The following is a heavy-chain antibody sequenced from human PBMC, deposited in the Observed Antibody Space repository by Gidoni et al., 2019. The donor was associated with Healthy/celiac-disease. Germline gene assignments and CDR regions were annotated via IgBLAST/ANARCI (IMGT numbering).Heavy chain of an antibody. CDR3: ANSMRGELDY. Sequence: EVQLLASGGGLVQPGGSLRLSCAASGFTFSRSAMSWVRQAPGKGLELVSAISGSGGSTYYADSGMGRFTISRDNSKNTLYLQMNSLRAEDTAVYYCANSMRGELDYWGQGTLVTVSS. CDR1: GFTFSRSA. D-gene: IGHD3-10*01. V-gene: IGHV3-23*01. CDR2: ISGSGGST. J-gene: IGHJ4*02.